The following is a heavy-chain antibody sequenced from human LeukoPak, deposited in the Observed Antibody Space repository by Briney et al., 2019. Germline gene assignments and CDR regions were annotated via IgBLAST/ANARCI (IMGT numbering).Heavy chain of an antibody. D-gene: IGHD6-13*01. J-gene: IGHJ3*02. V-gene: IGHV3-7*01. CDR3: AREHSSSWNDAFDI. CDR2: IKQDGSEK. Sequence: PGGSLRLSCAASGFTFSSYWMSWVRQAPGKGLEWVANIKQDGSEKYYVDSVKGRFTISRDNAKNSLYLQMNSLRAEDTAVYYCAREHSSSWNDAFDIWGQGTMVTVSS. CDR1: GFTFSSYW.